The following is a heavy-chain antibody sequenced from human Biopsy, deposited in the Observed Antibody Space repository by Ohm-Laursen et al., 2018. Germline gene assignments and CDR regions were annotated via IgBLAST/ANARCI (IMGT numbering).Heavy chain of an antibody. CDR3: ARMFARPGPCSGGTCYPGDDY. V-gene: IGHV3-21*04. J-gene: IGHJ4*02. CDR2: ITSRSGYK. CDR1: GFSFTSYT. Sequence: SLRLSCAAAGFSFTSYTMNWVRQVPGKGLEWVSSITSRSGYKYYADSVKGRFTISRDNAKNSLYLQMHSLRAEDTAVYYCARMFARPGPCSGGTCYPGDDYWGQGTLVTVSS. D-gene: IGHD2-15*01.